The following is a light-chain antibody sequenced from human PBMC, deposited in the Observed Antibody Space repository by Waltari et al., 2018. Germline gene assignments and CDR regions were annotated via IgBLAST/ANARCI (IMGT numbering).Light chain of an antibody. CDR1: QSLVHSDGNTY. CDR3: MQGTHWPLT. V-gene: IGKV2-30*02. J-gene: IGKJ4*01. Sequence: DVVMTQSPLSLPVTLGQPASISCKSSQSLVHSDGNTYLAWFQQGPGQSPRRLIYKFSNRESGVPDRFSASGSGTEFTLKISRVEAEDVGVYYCMQGTHWPLTFGGGTKVEIK. CDR2: KFS.